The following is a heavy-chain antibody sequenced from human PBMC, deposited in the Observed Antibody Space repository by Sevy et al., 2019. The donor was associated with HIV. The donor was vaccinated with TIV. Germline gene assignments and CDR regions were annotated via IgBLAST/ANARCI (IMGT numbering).Heavy chain of an antibody. D-gene: IGHD1-26*01. CDR2: IYYSGSA. CDR1: GGSICSYY. J-gene: IGHJ4*02. V-gene: IGHV4-59*13. Sequence: SETLSLTCAVSGGSICSYYWSWIRQPPGKGLEWIGYIYYSGSADYHPSLKSRVTISVDTSNNQFSLKLSSVTAADTAVYYCARLSGSYLRPTCDYWGQGTLVTVSS. CDR3: ARLSGSYLRPTCDY.